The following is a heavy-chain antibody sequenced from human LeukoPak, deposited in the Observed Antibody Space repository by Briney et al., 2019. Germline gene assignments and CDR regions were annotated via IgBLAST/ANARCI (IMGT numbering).Heavy chain of an antibody. J-gene: IGHJ4*02. V-gene: IGHV3-23*01. CDR2: ISGSGGST. Sequence: GGSLRLSCAASGFTFSSYAMSWVRQAPGKGLEWVSAISGSGGSTYYADSVKGRFTISRDNSKNTLYLQMNSLRAEDTAVYYCARDVLQGEMRYWGQGTLVTVSS. CDR1: GFTFSSYA. D-gene: IGHD2-15*01. CDR3: ARDVLQGEMRY.